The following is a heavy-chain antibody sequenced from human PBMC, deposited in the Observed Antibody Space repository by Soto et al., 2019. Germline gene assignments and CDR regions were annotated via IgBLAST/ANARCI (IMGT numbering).Heavy chain of an antibody. J-gene: IGHJ4*02. V-gene: IGHV1-18*04. CDR3: ARVAVAGFWYFDY. CDR2: IDSNNGNT. D-gene: IGHD6-19*01. CDR1: GYTFASYG. Sequence: ASVKVSCKASGYTFASYGISWVRQAPGQGLEYMGWIDSNNGNTDYVQKFQGRVTMTTDTSTTTTYMELRGLRSDDTALYYCARVAVAGFWYFDYWGQGTMVTAPQ.